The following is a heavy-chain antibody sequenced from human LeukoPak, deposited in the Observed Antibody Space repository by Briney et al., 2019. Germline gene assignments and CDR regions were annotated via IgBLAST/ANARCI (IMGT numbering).Heavy chain of an antibody. CDR1: GYTFTSYG. CDR2: ISAYNGNT. CDR3: ARVEQWLENNWFDP. D-gene: IGHD6-19*01. Sequence: EASVKVSCKASGYTFTSYGISWVRQAPGQGLEWMGWISAYNGNTNYAQKLQGRVTMTTDTSTSTAYMELRSLRSDDTAVYYCARVEQWLENNWFDPWGQGTLVTVSS. J-gene: IGHJ5*02. V-gene: IGHV1-18*01.